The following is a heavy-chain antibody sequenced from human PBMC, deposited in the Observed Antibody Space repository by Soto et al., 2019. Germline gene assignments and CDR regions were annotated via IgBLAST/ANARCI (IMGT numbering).Heavy chain of an antibody. CDR3: AAENVKYYEFWRRHFDY. Sequence: VSWKGCGFTFTISAVRWVRRASGKRLEWIGWIVVGSGNTNYAQKFQERVTITRDMSTSTAYMELSSLRSEDTAVYYCAAENVKYYEFWRRHFDYWAQATLGTLSS. CDR2: IVVGSGNT. CDR1: GFTFTISA. J-gene: IGHJ4*02. D-gene: IGHD3-3*01. V-gene: IGHV1-58*01.